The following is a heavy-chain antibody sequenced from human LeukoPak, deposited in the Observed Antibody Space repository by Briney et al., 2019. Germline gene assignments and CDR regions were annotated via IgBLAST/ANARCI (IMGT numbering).Heavy chain of an antibody. D-gene: IGHD2-2*01. J-gene: IGHJ4*02. CDR2: MNPNSGNT. CDR1: GYTFTSYD. V-gene: IGHV1-8*01. CDR3: ARSIGRYQLLPFDY. Sequence: GASVKVSCKASGYTFTSYDINWVRQATGQGLEWMGWMNPNSGNTGYAQKFQGRVTMTRSTSISTAYMELSSLRSEDTAVYYCARSIGRYQLLPFDYWGQGTLVTVSS.